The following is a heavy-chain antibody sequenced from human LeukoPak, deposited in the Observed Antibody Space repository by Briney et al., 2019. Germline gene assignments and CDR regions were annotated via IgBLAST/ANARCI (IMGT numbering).Heavy chain of an antibody. CDR3: ARRGYGVRGYYFDY. Sequence: PSETLSLTCTVSGGSISSHYWSWIRQPPGKGLEWIGYMSYSGTTNYNPSLKSRVTISVDASKNQFPLRLSSVTAADTAVYYRARRGYGVRGYYFDYWGQGTLVTVSS. CDR1: GGSISSHY. CDR2: MSYSGTT. D-gene: IGHD3-16*01. J-gene: IGHJ4*02. V-gene: IGHV4-59*08.